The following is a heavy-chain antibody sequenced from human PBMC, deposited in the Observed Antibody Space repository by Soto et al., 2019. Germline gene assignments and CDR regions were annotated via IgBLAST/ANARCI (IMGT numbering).Heavy chain of an antibody. CDR2: IKPSGGAT. J-gene: IGHJ4*02. D-gene: IGHD3-3*01. CDR3: SRDTRSISGVAQTPFAF. Sequence: GASVKVSWKASGYTFANDYIHWVRQVPGQGLEWMGRIKPSGGATLYAQKFQGRVTMTRDTSTNTLYMDLSSLRSDDTAMYYCSRDTRSISGVAQTPFAFWGQGTLVTVSS. V-gene: IGHV1-46*01. CDR1: GYTFANDY.